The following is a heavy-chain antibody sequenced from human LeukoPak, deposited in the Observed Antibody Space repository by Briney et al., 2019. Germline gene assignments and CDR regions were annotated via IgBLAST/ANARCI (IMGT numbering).Heavy chain of an antibody. V-gene: IGHV3-7*01. Sequence: GSLRLSCSASGFTFSSYAMHWVRQAPGKGLEWVANIKQDGSEKYYVDSVKGRFTISRDNAKNSLYLQMDSLRAEDTAVYYCARELADYWGQGTLVTVSS. J-gene: IGHJ4*02. CDR1: GFTFSSYA. CDR2: IKQDGSEK. D-gene: IGHD6-13*01. CDR3: ARELADY.